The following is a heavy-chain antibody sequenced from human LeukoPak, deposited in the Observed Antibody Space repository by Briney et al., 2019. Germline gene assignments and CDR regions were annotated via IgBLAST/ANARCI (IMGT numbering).Heavy chain of an antibody. CDR1: GYTFTSYG. D-gene: IGHD3-22*01. CDR2: ISAYNGNT. J-gene: IGHJ4*02. CDR3: AGVAYYDSSGYYALGY. Sequence: ASVKVSCKASGYTFTSYGISWVRQAPGQGLEWMGWISAYNGNTNYAQKLQGRVTMTTDTSTSTAYMELRSLRSDDTAVYYCAGVAYYDSSGYYALGYWGQGTLVTVSS. V-gene: IGHV1-18*01.